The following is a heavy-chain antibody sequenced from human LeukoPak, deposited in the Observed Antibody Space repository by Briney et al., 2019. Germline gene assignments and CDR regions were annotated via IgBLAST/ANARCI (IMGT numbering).Heavy chain of an antibody. V-gene: IGHV3-7*01. J-gene: IGHJ4*02. CDR2: INEDGSNK. CDR3: TRVIVAVPGYFDYFDF. Sequence: GGNLRLSCTDSGFSCSNHYMRWIRKAPGKGLEWVANINEDGSNKWHLGSVKGRFTVSGDNARNSLYLQMNSLRVEDTAVYYCTRVIVAVPGYFDYFDFWGQGVLVTVSS. CDR1: GFSCSNHY. D-gene: IGHD6-19*01.